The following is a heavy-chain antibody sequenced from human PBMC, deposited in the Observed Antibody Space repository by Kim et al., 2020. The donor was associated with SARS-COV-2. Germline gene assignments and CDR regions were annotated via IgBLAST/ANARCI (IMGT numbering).Heavy chain of an antibody. J-gene: IGHJ4*02. D-gene: IGHD7-27*01. V-gene: IGHV3-23*01. Sequence: GSTYHADSVKGRFTISRDNSKNTLYLQMNSLRAEDTAVYYCAKAAGDSDYWGQGTLVTVSS. CDR2: GST. CDR3: AKAAGDSDY.